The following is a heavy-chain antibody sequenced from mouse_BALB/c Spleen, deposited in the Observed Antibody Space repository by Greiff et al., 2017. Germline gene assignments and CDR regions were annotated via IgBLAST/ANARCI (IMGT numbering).Heavy chain of an antibody. CDR1: GFTFSSFG. CDR3: ARHGYGSSWFAY. J-gene: IGHJ3*01. D-gene: IGHD1-1*01. V-gene: IGHV5-12-2*01. Sequence: EVQLVESGGGLVQPGGSRKLSCAASGFTFSSFGMHWVRQAPEKGLEWVAYISNGGGSTYYPDTVKGRFTISRDNAKNTLYLQMSSLKSEDTAMYYCARHGYGSSWFAYWGQGTLVTVSA. CDR2: ISNGGGST.